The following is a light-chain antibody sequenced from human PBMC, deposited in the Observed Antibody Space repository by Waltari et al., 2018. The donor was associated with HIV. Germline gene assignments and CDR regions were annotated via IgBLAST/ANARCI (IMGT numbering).Light chain of an antibody. V-gene: IGLV1-51*01. J-gene: IGLJ1*01. CDR3: GTWDSSLSLYV. CDR1: NLNVANNF. CDR2: DNE. Sequence: QSVLTRPPSVSAAPGHEVTLSCPGYNLNVANNFSSWYQPLPGRAPRLLIYDNEKRPSRIPDRFSAFKAGMSATLVITGLQIVDEADYYCGTWDSSLSLYVFGTGTTVAVL.